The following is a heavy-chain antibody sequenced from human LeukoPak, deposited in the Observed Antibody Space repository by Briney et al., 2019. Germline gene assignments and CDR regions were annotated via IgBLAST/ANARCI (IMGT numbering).Heavy chain of an antibody. V-gene: IGHV1-69*13. CDR1: GYTFTSYD. CDR2: IIPIFGTA. D-gene: IGHD6-6*01. J-gene: IGHJ6*02. Sequence: SVKVSCKASGYTFTSYDINWVRQAPGQGLEWMGGIIPIFGTANYAQKFRGRVTITADESTSTAYMELSSLRSEDTAVYYCARLDEYSSSSRYYGMDVWGQGTTVTVSS. CDR3: ARLDEYSSSSRYYGMDV.